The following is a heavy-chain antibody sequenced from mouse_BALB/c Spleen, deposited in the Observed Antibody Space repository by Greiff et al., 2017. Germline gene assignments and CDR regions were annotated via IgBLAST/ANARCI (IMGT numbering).Heavy chain of an antibody. CDR2: ILPGSGST. J-gene: IGHJ1*01. CDR3: ARGRYDRDWYFDV. V-gene: IGHV1-9*01. Sequence: QVQLKESGAELMKPGASVKISCKATGYTFSSYWIEWVKQRPGHGLEWIGEILPGSGSTNYNEKFKGKATFTADTSSNTAYMQLSSLTSEDSAVYCCARGRYDRDWYFDVWGAGTTVTVSS. D-gene: IGHD2-14*01. CDR1: GYTFSSYW.